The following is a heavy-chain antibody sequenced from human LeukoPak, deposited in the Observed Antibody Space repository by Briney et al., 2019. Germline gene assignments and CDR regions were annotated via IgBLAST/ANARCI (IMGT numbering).Heavy chain of an antibody. Sequence: GGSLRLSCAASGFTFSSYAMHWVRQAPRKGLEYVSAISSNGGSTYYANSVKGRFTISRDNSKNTLYLQMGSLRAEDMAVYYCARDSGYSSSWYWFDPWGQGTLVTVSS. CDR1: GFTFSSYA. D-gene: IGHD6-13*01. J-gene: IGHJ5*02. CDR2: ISSNGGST. V-gene: IGHV3-64*01. CDR3: ARDSGYSSSWYWFDP.